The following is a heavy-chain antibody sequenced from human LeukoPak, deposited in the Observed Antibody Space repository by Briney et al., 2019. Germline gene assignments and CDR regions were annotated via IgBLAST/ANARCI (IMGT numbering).Heavy chain of an antibody. J-gene: IGHJ4*02. D-gene: IGHD1-26*01. CDR2: IYYSGST. CDR3: ARVRAGALDY. V-gene: IGHV4-59*11. CDR1: GGSISSHY. Sequence: ASETLSLTCTVSGGSISSHYWSWIRQPPGKGLEWIGYIYYSGSTNYNPSLKSRVTISVDTSKNQFSLKLSSVTAADTAVYYCARVRAGALDYWGQGTLDTVSS.